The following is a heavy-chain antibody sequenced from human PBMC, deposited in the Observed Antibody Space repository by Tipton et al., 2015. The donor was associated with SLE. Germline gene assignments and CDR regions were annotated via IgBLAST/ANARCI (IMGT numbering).Heavy chain of an antibody. CDR3: ARDEYRYDTTGYHLLGHFDF. CDR1: AGFISNGGGDYY. Sequence: LRLSCTVSAGFISNGGGDYYWGWIRQPPGKGLEWVGTVYYTGNTFYNPSLKSRVTISVDTSKNQFSLNLSSVTAADTAVYYCARDEYRYDTTGYHLLGHFDFWGQGTLVTVSS. J-gene: IGHJ4*02. V-gene: IGHV4-39*07. D-gene: IGHD3-22*01. CDR2: VYYTGNT.